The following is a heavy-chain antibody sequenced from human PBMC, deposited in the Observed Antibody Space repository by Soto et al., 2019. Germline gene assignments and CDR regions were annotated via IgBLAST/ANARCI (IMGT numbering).Heavy chain of an antibody. CDR1: GASMNSYH. J-gene: IGHJ5*02. CDR2: IHSSGST. CDR3: ARDKGVAAAGITWFDP. V-gene: IGHV4-4*07. Sequence: PSETLSLTCTVSGASMNSYHWSWIRQPAGKGLEWIGHIHSSGSTNYNPSLKSRVTVSVDTSKNQFSLRLMSLTAADTAVYYCARDKGVAAAGITWFDPWGQGSLVTVSS. D-gene: IGHD6-13*01.